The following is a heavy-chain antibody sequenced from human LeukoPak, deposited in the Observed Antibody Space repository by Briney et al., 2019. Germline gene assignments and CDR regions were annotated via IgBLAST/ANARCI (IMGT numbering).Heavy chain of an antibody. Sequence: ASVKVSCKASGYTFTGYYMHWVRQAPGQGLEWMGWINPNSGGTNYAQKFQGRVTMTRDTSISTAYMELSRLRSDDTAVYYCAKREYDCYDSSGYYYFCYYYFDYWGQGTLVTVSS. CDR2: INPNSGGT. CDR1: GYTFTGYY. V-gene: IGHV1-2*02. J-gene: IGHJ4*02. D-gene: IGHD3-22*01. CDR3: AKREYDCYDSSGYYYFCYYYFDY.